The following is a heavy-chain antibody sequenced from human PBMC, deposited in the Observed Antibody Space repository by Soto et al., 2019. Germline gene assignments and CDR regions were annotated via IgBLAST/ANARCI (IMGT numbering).Heavy chain of an antibody. J-gene: IGHJ4*02. CDR3: ARVISIRPDLNYFDY. CDR1: GFTVSSNY. V-gene: IGHV3-53*04. D-gene: IGHD3-22*01. Sequence: EVQLVESGGGLVQPGGSLRLSCAASGFTVSSNYMSWVRQAPGKGLEWVSVIYSGGSTYYADSVKGRFTISRHNSKNTLYLQMNSLRAEDTAVYYSARVISIRPDLNYFDYWGQGILVTDSS. CDR2: IYSGGST.